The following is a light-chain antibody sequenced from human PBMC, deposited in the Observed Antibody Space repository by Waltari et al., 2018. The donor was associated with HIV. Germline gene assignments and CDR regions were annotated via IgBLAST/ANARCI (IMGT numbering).Light chain of an antibody. V-gene: IGLV2-23*02. Sequence: QSALTQPASVSGSPGQSITISCTGTSSDVGGYNYVSWYQQHPGKAPKLMIYDVRKRPSGVSTRFSGSKSGNTASLTISGLQAEDEADYYCCSYAGSSTVVFGGGTKLTVL. CDR2: DVR. J-gene: IGLJ2*01. CDR3: CSYAGSSTVV. CDR1: SSDVGGYNY.